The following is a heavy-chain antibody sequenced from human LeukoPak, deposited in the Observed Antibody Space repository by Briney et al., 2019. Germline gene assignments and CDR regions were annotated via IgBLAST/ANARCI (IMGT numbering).Heavy chain of an antibody. CDR1: RFTFSTYT. Sequence: PGGSLRLSCVASRFTFSTYTMHWVRLAPGKGLEWVAVISSDGTNKDYADSVKGRFTISRDNSKDTLFLQMNSLRREDTAVYYCARAGVYWAAADTKFVDWGQGTLVTVSS. V-gene: IGHV3-30*04. D-gene: IGHD6-13*01. J-gene: IGHJ4*02. CDR3: ARAGVYWAAADTKFVD. CDR2: ISSDGTNK.